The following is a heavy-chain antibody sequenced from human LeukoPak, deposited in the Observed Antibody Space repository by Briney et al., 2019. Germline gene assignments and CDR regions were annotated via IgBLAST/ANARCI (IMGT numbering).Heavy chain of an antibody. V-gene: IGHV1-69*06. CDR2: IIPIFGTA. Sequence: SVKVSCKASGGTFSSYAISWVRQAPGQGLEWMGGIIPIFGTANYAQKFQGRVTITADKSTSTAYMELSSLRSEDTAVYYCASILRFGDYDYWGQGTLVTVSS. J-gene: IGHJ4*02. D-gene: IGHD3-10*01. CDR1: GGTFSSYA. CDR3: ASILRFGDYDY.